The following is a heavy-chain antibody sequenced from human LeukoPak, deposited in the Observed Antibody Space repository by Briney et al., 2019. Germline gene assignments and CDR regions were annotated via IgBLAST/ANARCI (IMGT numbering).Heavy chain of an antibody. J-gene: IGHJ4*02. V-gene: IGHV4-30-4*01. Sequence: SETLSLTCTVSGGSISSGDYYWSWIRQPPGKGLEWIGYIYYSGSTNYNPSPKSRVTISVDTSKNQFSLKLSSVTAADTAVYYCARQQYASGNSYYLDYWGQGTRVTVSS. CDR3: ARQQYASGNSYYLDY. CDR2: IYYSGST. CDR1: GGSISSGDYY. D-gene: IGHD2-2*01.